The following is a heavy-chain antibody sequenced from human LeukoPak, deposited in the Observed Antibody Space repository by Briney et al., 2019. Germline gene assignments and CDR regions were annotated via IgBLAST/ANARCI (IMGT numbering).Heavy chain of an antibody. CDR3: AKEGQRGSYGVYDDYQ. Sequence: GGSLRLSCAASGFTFSRDGMHWVRQAPGKGLEWVAVISNDETNKYYPDSVKGRFTISRDNSKNMVYLQMNSLRVEDTAVYYCAKEGQRGSYGVYDDYQWGQGTLVTVSS. CDR2: ISNDETNK. J-gene: IGHJ4*02. V-gene: IGHV3-30*18. CDR1: GFTFSRDG. D-gene: IGHD5/OR15-5a*01.